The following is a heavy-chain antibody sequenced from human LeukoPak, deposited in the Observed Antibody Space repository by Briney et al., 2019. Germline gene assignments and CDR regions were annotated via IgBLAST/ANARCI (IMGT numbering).Heavy chain of an antibody. CDR1: GGTFSSYA. CDR2: IIPIFGTA. Sequence: SVKVSCKASGGTFSSYAISWVRQAPGQGLEWMGRIIPIFGTANYAQKFQGRVTITTDESTSTAYMELSSLRSEDTAVYYCARDRASTAMAYFDYWGQGTLVTVSS. V-gene: IGHV1-69*05. J-gene: IGHJ4*02. CDR3: ARDRASTAMAYFDY. D-gene: IGHD5-18*01.